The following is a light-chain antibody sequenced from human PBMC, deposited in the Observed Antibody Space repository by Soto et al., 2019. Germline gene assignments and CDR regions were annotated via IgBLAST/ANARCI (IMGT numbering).Light chain of an antibody. J-gene: IGKJ4*01. CDR2: AAS. CDR3: QQSYSTPLT. V-gene: IGKV1-39*01. Sequence: DIQMTQSPSSLSASVGDRLTITCRASQSIDSYLNWYQQKPGKAPKLLIYAASSLQSGVPSRFSGSGSGTDFTVTISSLQPEDFATYYCQQSYSTPLTLGGGTKVDIK. CDR1: QSIDSY.